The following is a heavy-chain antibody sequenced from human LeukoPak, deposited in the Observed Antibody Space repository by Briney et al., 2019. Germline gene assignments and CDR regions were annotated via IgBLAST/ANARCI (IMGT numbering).Heavy chain of an antibody. Sequence: SETLSLTCAVYGGSFSGYYWSWIRQPPGKGLEWIGYVYSNGGTNYNPSLQSRVTASLDTSKNQFSLKLSSVTAADTAVYYCARQAYCSSISCYVDSWGQGTLVTVSS. CDR1: GGSFSGYY. D-gene: IGHD2-2*01. CDR3: ARQAYCSSISCYVDS. CDR2: VYSNGGT. V-gene: IGHV4-59*08. J-gene: IGHJ4*02.